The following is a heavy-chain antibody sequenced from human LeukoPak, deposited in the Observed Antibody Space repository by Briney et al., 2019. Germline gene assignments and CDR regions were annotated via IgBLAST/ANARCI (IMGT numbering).Heavy chain of an antibody. Sequence: GASVKVSRKASGYIFTGYYIHWVRQAPGQGLEWMGWINPNSGATNSAQKFQGRVTMTRDTSISTAYMELSRLRSDDTAVYYCAREDYSNYSFDYWGQGTLVTVSS. CDR3: AREDYSNYSFDY. CDR2: INPNSGAT. J-gene: IGHJ4*02. D-gene: IGHD4-11*01. CDR1: GYIFTGYY. V-gene: IGHV1-2*02.